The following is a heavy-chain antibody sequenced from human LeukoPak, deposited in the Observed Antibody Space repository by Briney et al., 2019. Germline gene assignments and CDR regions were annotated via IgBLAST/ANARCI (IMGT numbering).Heavy chain of an antibody. CDR2: ISDSGDGT. Sequence: GGSLRLSCAASGFTFRSYAMSWVRQSPVKGLEWVSAISDSGDGTYYADSVKARFTISRDNSKDTVYLEMSSLRAEDTAVYYCVREVSAWPKNWFDPWGQGTLVTVSS. CDR1: GFTFRSYA. D-gene: IGHD3-3*01. J-gene: IGHJ5*02. CDR3: VREVSAWPKNWFDP. V-gene: IGHV3-23*01.